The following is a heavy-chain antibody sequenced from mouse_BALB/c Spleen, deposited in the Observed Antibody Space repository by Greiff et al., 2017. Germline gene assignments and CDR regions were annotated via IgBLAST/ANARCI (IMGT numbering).Heavy chain of an antibody. D-gene: IGHD4-1*01. CDR1: GYSITSDYA. J-gene: IGHJ2*01. CDR3: ARLGPENFDY. V-gene: IGHV3-2*02. CDR2: ISYSGST. Sequence: ESGPGLVKPSQSLSLTCTVTGYSITSDYAWNWIRQFPGNKLEWMGYISYSGSTSYNPSLKSRISITRDTSKNQFFLQLNSVTTEDTATYYCARLGPENFDYWGQGTTLTVSS.